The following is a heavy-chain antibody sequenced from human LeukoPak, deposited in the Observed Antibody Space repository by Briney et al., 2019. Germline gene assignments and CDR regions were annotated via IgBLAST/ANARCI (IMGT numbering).Heavy chain of an antibody. D-gene: IGHD3-22*01. CDR2: IYHSGST. CDR3: ARTYYYDSSGLLRWYFDY. J-gene: IGHJ4*02. Sequence: PSETLSLTCTVSGYSISSGYYWGWIRQPPGQGLEWIGSIYHSGSTYYNPSLKSRVTISVDTSKNQFSLKLSSVTAADTAVYYCARTYYYDSSGLLRWYFDYWGQGTLVTVSS. V-gene: IGHV4-38-2*02. CDR1: GYSISSGYY.